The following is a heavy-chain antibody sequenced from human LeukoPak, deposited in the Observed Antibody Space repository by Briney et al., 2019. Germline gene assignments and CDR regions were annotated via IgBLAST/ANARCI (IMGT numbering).Heavy chain of an antibody. Sequence: PGGSLRLSCAASGFTLISFDMPWVRQPAGQGLELVSTIGTGSDTYYPGSVEGRFTLSRDNANNFLCLELHGLTPGDTAVFCGARGPPRGKYYYMDVWGKGTTVTVSS. CDR1: GFTLISFD. CDR2: IGTGSDT. D-gene: IGHD1-1*01. J-gene: IGHJ6*03. V-gene: IGHV3-13*01. CDR3: ARGPPRGKYYYMDV.